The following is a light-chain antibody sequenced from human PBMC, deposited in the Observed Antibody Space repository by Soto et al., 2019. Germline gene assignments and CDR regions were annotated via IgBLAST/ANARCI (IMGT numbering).Light chain of an antibody. V-gene: IGKV2-24*01. CDR2: KIS. CDR3: LQATEPRT. Sequence: DIVMTQTPLSLPVTLGQPASISCRSSQSLLHSDGNTYLSWLQQRPGQPPRVLIYKISKRTSGVPDRFSGSGAGTDFTLSISRVEAEDVGVYYCLQATEPRTFGQGTKVDIK. J-gene: IGKJ2*02. CDR1: QSLLHSDGNTY.